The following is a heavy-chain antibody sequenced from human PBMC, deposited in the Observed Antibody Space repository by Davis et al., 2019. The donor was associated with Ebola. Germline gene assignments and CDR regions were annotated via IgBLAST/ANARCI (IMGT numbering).Heavy chain of an antibody. CDR3: ARVSCSGGSCYDYYGMDV. D-gene: IGHD2-15*01. CDR2: ISSTSRTI. J-gene: IGHJ6*02. CDR1: GFDFRNYN. Sequence: GESLKIPCAGPGFDFRNYNINWVRQAPGKGLEWVSYISSTSRTIWYADSAKGRFTISRDNAKNSLYLQMNSLRDDDTAVYYCARVSCSGGSCYDYYGMDVWGQGTTVTVSS. V-gene: IGHV3-48*02.